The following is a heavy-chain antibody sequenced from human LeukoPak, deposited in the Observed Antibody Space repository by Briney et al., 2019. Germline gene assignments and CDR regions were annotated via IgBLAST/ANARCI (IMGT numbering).Heavy chain of an antibody. CDR3: ARALTAHDY. Sequence: PSETLSLTCAVYGGSFSGYYWSWIRQPPGKGLEWIGEINHSGSTNYNPSLKSRVTISVGTSKNQFSLKLSSVTAADTAVYYCARALTAHDYWGQGTLVTVSS. CDR1: GGSFSGYY. V-gene: IGHV4-34*01. J-gene: IGHJ4*02. CDR2: INHSGST. D-gene: IGHD5-18*01.